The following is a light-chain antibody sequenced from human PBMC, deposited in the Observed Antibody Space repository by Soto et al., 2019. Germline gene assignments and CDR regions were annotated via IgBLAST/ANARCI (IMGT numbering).Light chain of an antibody. J-gene: IGKJ4*01. CDR3: LQHNSYPLT. Sequence: DIQMTQSPSSLSASVGDRVTITCRASQGIRNGLGWFQQKPGKAPKRLIYAASSLQSGVSSRFNGSGSGTEFTLTISSLQPEDFATYYCLQHNSYPLTFGGGTKVDIK. V-gene: IGKV1-17*01. CDR2: AAS. CDR1: QGIRNG.